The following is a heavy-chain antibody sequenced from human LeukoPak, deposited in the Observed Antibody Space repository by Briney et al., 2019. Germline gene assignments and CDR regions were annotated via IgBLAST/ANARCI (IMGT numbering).Heavy chain of an antibody. Sequence: SVKVSCKASGGTFSSYAISWVRQAPGQGLEWMGRIIPILGIANYAQKFQGRVTITADKSTSTGYMELSSLRSEDTAVYFCARDRVDIVATIPLDYWGQGTLVTVSS. D-gene: IGHD5-12*01. J-gene: IGHJ4*02. CDR3: ARDRVDIVATIPLDY. CDR2: IIPILGIA. V-gene: IGHV1-69*04. CDR1: GGTFSSYA.